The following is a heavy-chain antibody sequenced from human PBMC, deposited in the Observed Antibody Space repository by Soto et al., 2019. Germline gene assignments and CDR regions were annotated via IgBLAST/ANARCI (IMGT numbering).Heavy chain of an antibody. CDR1: GVSISNYW. D-gene: IGHD1-26*01. Sequence: EVQLVESGGGLVQPGGSLRLSCAASGVSISNYWMHWVRQAPGKGLVWVSHISPDGSIPNYADSVKGRFTISRDNAKSTLYLQTNSLTAEDTAVYYCAKEWSAYDIWGQGTVVTVSS. V-gene: IGHV3-74*01. CDR3: AKEWSAYDI. CDR2: ISPDGSIP. J-gene: IGHJ3*02.